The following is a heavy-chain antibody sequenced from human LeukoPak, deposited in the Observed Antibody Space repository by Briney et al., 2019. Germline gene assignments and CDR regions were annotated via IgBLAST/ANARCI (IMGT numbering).Heavy chain of an antibody. J-gene: IGHJ4*02. CDR3: ARIGGDRHPIEY. D-gene: IGHD2-21*02. CDR2: INRDGSTT. V-gene: IGHV3-74*01. Sequence: GGFLRLSCAASGFTFSSYRMHWVRQTPGEGLVWVSRINRDGSTTNYADSVKGRFTISRDNAKNTLYLQMNSLRAEDAAVYYCARIGGDRHPIEYWGQGTLVTVSS. CDR1: GFTFSSYR.